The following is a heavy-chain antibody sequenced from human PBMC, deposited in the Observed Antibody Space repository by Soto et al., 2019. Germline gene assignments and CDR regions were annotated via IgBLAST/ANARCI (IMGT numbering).Heavy chain of an antibody. CDR3: ARDPLWGTAMVLWYFDL. J-gene: IGHJ2*01. V-gene: IGHV3-30-3*01. CDR2: ISYDGSNK. CDR1: GFTFSSYA. Sequence: QVQLVESGGGVVQPGRSLRLSCAASGFTFSSYAMHWVRQAPGKGLEWVAVISYDGSNKYYADSVKGRFTISRDNSKNTLYLQMNSLGAEDTVVYYCARDPLWGTAMVLWYFDLWGRGTLVTVSS. D-gene: IGHD5-18*01.